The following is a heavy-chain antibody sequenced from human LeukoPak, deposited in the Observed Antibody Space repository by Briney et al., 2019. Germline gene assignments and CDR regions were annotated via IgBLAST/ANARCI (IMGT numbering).Heavy chain of an antibody. J-gene: IGHJ4*02. D-gene: IGHD2-2*01. CDR3: ARSFSLVVPAAMGY. Sequence: ASVKVSCKASGYTFTSYYMHWVRQAPGQGLEWMGIINPSGGSTSYAQKFQGRATMTRDTSTSTVYMELSRLRSDDTAVYYCARSFSLVVPAAMGYWGQGTLVTVSS. V-gene: IGHV1-46*01. CDR2: INPSGGST. CDR1: GYTFTSYY.